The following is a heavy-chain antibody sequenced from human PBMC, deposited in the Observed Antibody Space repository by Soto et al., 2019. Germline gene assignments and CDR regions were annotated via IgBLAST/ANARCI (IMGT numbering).Heavy chain of an antibody. J-gene: IGHJ6*02. V-gene: IGHV3-30*18. CDR1: GFAFSSYG. D-gene: IGHD2-2*01. CDR2: ISHDERNR. Sequence: QVHLVESGGGVVQPGGSLRLSCAASGFAFSSYGMHWVRKAPGKGLEWVAAISHDERNRYYGDSVKGRFSISRDNSKNTLYLQLSSLRVEDTGVYSCAKEGRVSSTSCSRCYGLDVWGRGTTVTVS. CDR3: AKEGRVSSTSCSRCYGLDV.